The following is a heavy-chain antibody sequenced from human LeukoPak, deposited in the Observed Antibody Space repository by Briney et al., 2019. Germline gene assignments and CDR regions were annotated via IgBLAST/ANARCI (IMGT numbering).Heavy chain of an antibody. D-gene: IGHD3-10*01. J-gene: IGHJ4*02. CDR3: ARQVPGSMITPYYFDY. CDR2: IYYSGST. CDR1: GGSISSGGYS. Sequence: PSETLSLTCAVSGGSISSGGYSWSWIRQPPGKGLEWIGYIYYSGSTYYNPSLKSRATISVDTSKNQFSLKLSSVTAADTAVFYCARQVPGSMITPYYFDYWGQGTLVTVSS. V-gene: IGHV4-30-4*07.